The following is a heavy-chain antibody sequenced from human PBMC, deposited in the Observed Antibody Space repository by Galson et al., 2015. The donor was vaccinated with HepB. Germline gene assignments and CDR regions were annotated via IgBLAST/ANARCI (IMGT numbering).Heavy chain of an antibody. CDR2: ISWNSGCI. CDR3: AKSRSWYSYYFDY. J-gene: IGHJ4*02. CDR1: GFTFDDYA. D-gene: IGHD6-13*01. Sequence: SLRLSCAASGFTFDDYAMHWVRQAPGKGLEWVSGISWNSGCIGYADSVKGRFTISRDNAKNSLYLQMNSLRAEDTALYYCAKSRSWYSYYFDYWGQGTLVTVSS. V-gene: IGHV3-9*01.